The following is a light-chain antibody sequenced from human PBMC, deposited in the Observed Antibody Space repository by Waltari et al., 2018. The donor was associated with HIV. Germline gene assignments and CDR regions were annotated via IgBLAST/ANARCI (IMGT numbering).Light chain of an antibody. V-gene: IGLV1-51*01. CDR2: DNY. CDR1: TSNIGNNY. Sequence: QSLLTQPPSVSAAPGQKIIISCSGTTSNIGNNYVSWYQHLPGTAPKVLIYDNYKRPSGIPERFSGSKSGTSATLAITGLQTGDEADYYCATWDSSLSAVVFGGGTKVTVL. CDR3: ATWDSSLSAVV. J-gene: IGLJ2*01.